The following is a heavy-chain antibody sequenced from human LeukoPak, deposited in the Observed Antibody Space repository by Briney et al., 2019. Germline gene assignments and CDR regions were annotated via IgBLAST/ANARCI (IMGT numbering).Heavy chain of an antibody. CDR1: GGSISSSSYY. CDR2: IYYSGSM. CDR3: ARHEGPYSSGWPAGGYFDY. V-gene: IGHV4-39*01. J-gene: IGHJ4*02. D-gene: IGHD6-19*01. Sequence: PSETLSLTCSVSGGSISSSSYYWGWIRQPPGKGLEWIVTIYYSGSMYYNPSLKSRVTISVDTSKNQFSLKLSSVTAADTAMYYCARHEGPYSSGWPAGGYFDYWGQGTLVAVSS.